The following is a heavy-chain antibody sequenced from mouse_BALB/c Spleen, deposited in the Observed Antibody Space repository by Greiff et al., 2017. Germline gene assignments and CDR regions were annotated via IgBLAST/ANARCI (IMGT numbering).Heavy chain of an antibody. CDR2: INPNNGGT. D-gene: IGHD2-3*01. V-gene: IGHV1-18*01. J-gene: IGHJ3*01. CDR1: GYTFTDYN. Sequence: EVMLVESGPELVKPGASVKIPCKASGYTFTDYNMDWVKQSHGKSLEWIGDINPNNGGTIYNQKFKGKATLTVDKSSSTAYMELRSLTSEDTAVYYCARPIYDGYYVGFAYWGQGTLVTVSA. CDR3: ARPIYDGYYVGFAY.